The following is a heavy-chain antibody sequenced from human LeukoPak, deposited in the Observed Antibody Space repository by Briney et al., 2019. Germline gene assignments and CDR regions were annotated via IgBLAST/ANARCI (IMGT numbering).Heavy chain of an antibody. J-gene: IGHJ4*02. D-gene: IGHD3-3*01. CDR1: GGTFSSYA. V-gene: IGHV1-69*05. Sequence: SVKVSCKASGGTFSSYAISWVRQAPGQGLEWMGRIIPIFGTANYAQKFQGRATITTDESTSTAYMELSSLRSEDTAVYYCARAIWSGYSSYYFDYRGQGTLVTVSS. CDR2: IIPIFGTA. CDR3: ARAIWSGYSSYYFDY.